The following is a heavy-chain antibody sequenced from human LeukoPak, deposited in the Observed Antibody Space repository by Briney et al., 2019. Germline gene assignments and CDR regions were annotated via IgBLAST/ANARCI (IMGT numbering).Heavy chain of an antibody. D-gene: IGHD2-2*01. CDR3: AIILGYCSSASCYEVDS. J-gene: IGHJ4*02. Sequence: ASVKVSCKTSGGSFSSYAISWVRQAPGQGLEWMGGTIPTYGTPNYAQKLQGRVTMIADESTSTAYMELSSLRSEDSAVYYCAIILGYCSSASCYEVDSWGQGTLVTVSS. CDR1: GGSFSSYA. CDR2: TIPTYGTP. V-gene: IGHV1-69*13.